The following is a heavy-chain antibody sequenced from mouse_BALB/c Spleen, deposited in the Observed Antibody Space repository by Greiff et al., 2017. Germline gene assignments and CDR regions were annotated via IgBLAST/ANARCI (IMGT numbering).Heavy chain of an antibody. V-gene: IGHV3-2*02. CDR2: ISYSGST. CDR1: GYSITSDYA. D-gene: IGHD2-4*01. Sequence: EVKLQESGPGLVKPSQSLSLTCTVTGYSITSDYAWNWIRQFPGNKLEWMGYISYSGSTSYNPSLKSRISITRDTSKNQFFLQLNSVTTEDTATYYCARWGTMITTGPDYWGQGTTLTVSS. CDR3: ARWGTMITTGPDY. J-gene: IGHJ2*01.